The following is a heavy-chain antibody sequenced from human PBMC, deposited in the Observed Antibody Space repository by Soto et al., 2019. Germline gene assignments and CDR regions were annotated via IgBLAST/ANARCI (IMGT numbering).Heavy chain of an antibody. J-gene: IGHJ4*02. D-gene: IGHD1-26*01. V-gene: IGHV3-48*03. CDR1: GFTFDNYE. Sequence: EVQLVESGGGLVHPGGSLRLSCTASGFTFDNYEMNWVRQAPGKGLEWVSYISSSGSANYYADSVKGRFTISRDNAKNSLYLQMNSLRAEDTAVYYCAKEATNINNFDYWGQGTLVTVSS. CDR3: AKEATNINNFDY. CDR2: ISSSGSAN.